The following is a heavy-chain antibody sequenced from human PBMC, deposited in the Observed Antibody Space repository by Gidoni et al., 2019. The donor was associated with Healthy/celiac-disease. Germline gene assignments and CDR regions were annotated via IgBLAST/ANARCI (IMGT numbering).Heavy chain of an antibody. J-gene: IGHJ1*01. D-gene: IGHD1-1*01. Sequence: SGLRTSYADSVKGRFTISRDNSKNTLYLQMNSLRAEEPAVYYCAKERHQGGWGQGTLVTVSS. V-gene: IGHV3-23*01. CDR2: SGLRT. CDR3: AKERHQGG.